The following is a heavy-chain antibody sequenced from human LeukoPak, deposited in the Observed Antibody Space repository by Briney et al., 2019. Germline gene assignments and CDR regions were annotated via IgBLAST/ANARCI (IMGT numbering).Heavy chain of an antibody. CDR2: INPNSGGT. CDR3: ARDLSRTYYDILTGAFDP. D-gene: IGHD3-9*01. CDR1: GYTFTGYY. J-gene: IGHJ5*02. V-gene: IGHV1-2*02. Sequence: ASVKVSCKASGYTFTGYYMHWVRQAPGQGLEWMGWINPNSGGTNYAQKFQGRVTMTRDTSISTAYMELSRLRSDDTAVYYCARDLSRTYYDILTGAFDPWGQGTLVTVSS.